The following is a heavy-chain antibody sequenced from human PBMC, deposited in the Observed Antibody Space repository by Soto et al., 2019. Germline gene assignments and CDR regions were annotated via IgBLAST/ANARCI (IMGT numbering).Heavy chain of an antibody. J-gene: IGHJ6*03. CDR3: ARSLYGDYSYYCYMDV. D-gene: IGHD4-17*01. V-gene: IGHV4-4*02. CDR2: IYHSGST. Sequence: QVQLQESCPGLVKPSGTRSLTCAGSSGSISSSNWWSWVRQPPGKGLEWIGEIYHSGSTNYNPSLKSGVTISVDKSKNQFSLKLSSVTAADTGVYYCARSLYGDYSYYCYMDVWGKGTTVTVSS. CDR1: SGSISSSNW.